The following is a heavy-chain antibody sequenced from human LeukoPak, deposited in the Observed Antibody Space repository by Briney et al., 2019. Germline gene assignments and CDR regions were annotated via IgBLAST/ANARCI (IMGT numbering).Heavy chain of an antibody. CDR3: ARGPILWFGDVFRTNWFDP. J-gene: IGHJ5*02. Sequence: PSETLSLTCAVSGGSISSGGYSWSWIRQPPGKGLEWIGYIYHSGSTYYNPSLKSRVTISVDRSKNQFSLKLSSVTAADTAVYYCARGPILWFGDVFRTNWFDPWGQGTLVTVSS. CDR1: GGSISSGGYS. D-gene: IGHD3-10*01. CDR2: IYHSGST. V-gene: IGHV4-30-2*01.